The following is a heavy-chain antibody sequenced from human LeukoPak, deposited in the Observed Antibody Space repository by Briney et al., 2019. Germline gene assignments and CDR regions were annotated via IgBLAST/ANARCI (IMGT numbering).Heavy chain of an antibody. V-gene: IGHV4-59*01. CDR3: ASGQYGSWSSWFDH. CDR1: GDSIRNYY. J-gene: IGHJ5*02. Sequence: SETLSLTCTVSGDSIRNYYWSWIRQPPGKGLEWIGCFSYSGSTNHNPSLKSRVTISVDTSKNQFSLKLTSVTAADTAVYFCASGQYGSWSSWFDHWGQGTLVIVSS. CDR2: FSYSGST. D-gene: IGHD6-6*01.